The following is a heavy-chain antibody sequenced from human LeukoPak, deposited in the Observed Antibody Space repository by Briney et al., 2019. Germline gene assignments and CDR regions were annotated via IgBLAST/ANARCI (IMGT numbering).Heavy chain of an antibody. Sequence: GESLKISCKGSGYRFTSYWIGWVRQLPGKGLEWMGIIYPSDSDTRYSPSFQGQVTISADKSISTAYLQWSSLKASDTAMYYCARPDSSGYEDAFDIWGQGTMVTVSS. CDR1: GYRFTSYW. V-gene: IGHV5-51*01. D-gene: IGHD3-22*01. CDR3: ARPDSSGYEDAFDI. CDR2: IYPSDSDT. J-gene: IGHJ3*02.